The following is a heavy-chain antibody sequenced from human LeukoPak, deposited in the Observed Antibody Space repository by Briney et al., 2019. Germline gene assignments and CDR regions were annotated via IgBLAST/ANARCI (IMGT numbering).Heavy chain of an antibody. Sequence: GGSLRLSCAASGFTFSTYAMSWVRQAPGEGLEWVSTISGRTPNTYYAGSVKGRFTISRDNSKNALYLQMNSLRAEDTAIYYCVKRGEYYMDVWGKGTTVTASS. J-gene: IGHJ6*03. CDR2: ISGRTPNT. CDR1: GFTFSTYA. V-gene: IGHV3-23*01. D-gene: IGHD3-16*01. CDR3: VKRGEYYMDV.